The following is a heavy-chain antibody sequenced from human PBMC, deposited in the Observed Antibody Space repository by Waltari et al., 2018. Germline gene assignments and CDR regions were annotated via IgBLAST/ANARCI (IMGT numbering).Heavy chain of an antibody. J-gene: IGHJ6*03. Sequence: QVQLQESGPGLVKPSETLSLTCTVSGGSISSYYWSWIRQPPGKGLEWIGYIYYSGSTNDTPSLKSRVTISVEPSKNQFSLKLSSVTAADTAVYYCARGGTKRGYSYGSPYYYYYMDVWGKGTTVTVSS. CDR1: GGSISSYY. D-gene: IGHD5-18*01. CDR3: ARGGTKRGYSYGSPYYYYYMDV. CDR2: IYYSGST. V-gene: IGHV4-59*01.